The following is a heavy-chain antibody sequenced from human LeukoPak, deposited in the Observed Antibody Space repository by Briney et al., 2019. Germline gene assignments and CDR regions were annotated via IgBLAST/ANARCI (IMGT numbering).Heavy chain of an antibody. CDR3: ARDGLIAVAPH. CDR1: GFTFSNSW. V-gene: IGHV3-7*03. Sequence: PGGSLRLSCLASGFTFSNSWMTWVRQAPGRGLEWVANIKEDGSDKQYVDSARGRFTISRDNAKNSVSLQMDGLRAEDTAVYYCARDGLIAVAPHWGQGTLVTVSS. CDR2: IKEDGSDK. J-gene: IGHJ4*02. D-gene: IGHD6-19*01.